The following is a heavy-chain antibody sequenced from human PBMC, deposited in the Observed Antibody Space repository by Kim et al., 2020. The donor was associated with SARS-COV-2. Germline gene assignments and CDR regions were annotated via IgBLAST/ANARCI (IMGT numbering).Heavy chain of an antibody. D-gene: IGHD3-22*01. Sequence: GESLKISCKGSGYSFTSYWIGWVRQMPGKGLEWMGIIYPGDSDTRYSPSFQGQVTISADKSISTAYLQWSSLKASDTAMYYCARRAYYYDSSGYPQTNWFDPWGQGTLVTVSS. V-gene: IGHV5-51*01. CDR3: ARRAYYYDSSGYPQTNWFDP. J-gene: IGHJ5*02. CDR2: IYPGDSDT. CDR1: GYSFTSYW.